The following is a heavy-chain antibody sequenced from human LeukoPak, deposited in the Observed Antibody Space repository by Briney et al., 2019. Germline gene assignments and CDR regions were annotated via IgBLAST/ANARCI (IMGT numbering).Heavy chain of an antibody. V-gene: IGHV3-15*01. Sequence: GGSLRLSCAASGFIFSNAWMSWVRQAPGKGLECVGRIKSKSDGGTTEYAAPVKGRFPISRDDSKNTLYLQMNSLKTDDTAVYYCTFYTSGRFDIWGQGTMVTVSS. CDR3: TFYTSGRFDI. CDR2: IKSKSDGGTT. D-gene: IGHD3-10*01. CDR1: GFIFSNAW. J-gene: IGHJ3*02.